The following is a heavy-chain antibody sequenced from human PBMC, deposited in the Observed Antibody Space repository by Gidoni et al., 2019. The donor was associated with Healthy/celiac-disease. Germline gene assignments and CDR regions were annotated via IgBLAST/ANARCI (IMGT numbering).Heavy chain of an antibody. CDR2: INHSGST. CDR3: ARGGGWGVVPAAPKGFDP. J-gene: IGHJ5*02. V-gene: IGHV4-34*01. Sequence: QVQLQQWGAGLLKPSETLSLTCAVYGGSFSGYYWSWIRQPPGKGLEWIGEINHSGSTDYHPSLKSRVTISVDTSKNQFSLKLSSVTAADTAVYYCARGGGWGVVPAAPKGFDPWGQVTLVTVSS. D-gene: IGHD2-2*01. CDR1: GGSFSGYY.